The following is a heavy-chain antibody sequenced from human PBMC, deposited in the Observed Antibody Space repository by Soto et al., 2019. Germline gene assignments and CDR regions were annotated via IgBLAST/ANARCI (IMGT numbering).Heavy chain of an antibody. CDR3: ARESEDLTSNFDY. Sequence: GGSLRLSCAASGFTFTRYSMNWVRQAPGKGLEWVSSISSTTNYIYYGDSMKGRFTISRDNAKNSLYLEMNSLRAEDTAVYYCARESEDLTSNFDYWGQGPLVTVSS. CDR1: GFTFTRYS. V-gene: IGHV3-21*06. CDR2: ISSTTNYI. J-gene: IGHJ4*02.